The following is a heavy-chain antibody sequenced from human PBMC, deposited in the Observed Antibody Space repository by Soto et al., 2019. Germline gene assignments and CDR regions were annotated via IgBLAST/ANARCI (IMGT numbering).Heavy chain of an antibody. V-gene: IGHV3-53*02. Sequence: EVQLVETGGRLIQPGGSLRLSCAVSGLTVGGIYMTWVRQAPGKGLEWVSIVYSGSNSYYADSVRGRFTISRDTSKITLYLQRNNLRVEDTAVYFCARVQSAYGGNWFDPWGQGTLVPVSA. J-gene: IGHJ5*02. CDR1: GLTVGGIY. D-gene: IGHD4-17*01. CDR2: VYSGSNS. CDR3: ARVQSAYGGNWFDP.